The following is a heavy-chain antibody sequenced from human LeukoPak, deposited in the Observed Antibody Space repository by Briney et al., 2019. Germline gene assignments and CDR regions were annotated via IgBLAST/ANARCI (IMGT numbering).Heavy chain of an antibody. V-gene: IGHV3-73*01. J-gene: IGHJ3*02. CDR2: IRSKANSYAT. Sequence: PGGSLRLSCAASGFTFSGPAMHWVRQASGKGLEWVGRIRSKANSYATAYAASVKGRFTISRDDSKNTAYLQMNSLKTEDTAVYYCTRHDRINDIWGQGTMVTVSS. CDR3: TRHDRINDI. CDR1: GFTFSGPA. D-gene: IGHD3-10*01.